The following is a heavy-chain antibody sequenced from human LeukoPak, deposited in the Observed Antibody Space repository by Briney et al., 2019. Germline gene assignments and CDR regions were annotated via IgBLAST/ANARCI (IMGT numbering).Heavy chain of an antibody. CDR3: ARSDIFTGYYGIDDY. CDR2: IYHSGTT. J-gene: IGHJ4*02. D-gene: IGHD3-9*01. CDR1: GYSIGTGYY. Sequence: KPSETLSLTCAVSGYSIGTGYYWGWIREPPGKGLEWIGSIYHSGTTYYNPSLKSRVTISVDTSKNQFSLRLSSVTAADTAFYYCARSDIFTGYYGIDDYWGQGTLITVSS. V-gene: IGHV4-38-2*01.